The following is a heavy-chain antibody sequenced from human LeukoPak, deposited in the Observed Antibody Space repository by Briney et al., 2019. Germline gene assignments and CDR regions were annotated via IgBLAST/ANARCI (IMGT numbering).Heavy chain of an antibody. Sequence: QPGGSLRLSCVVSGFTFSSYWMHWVRQAPGKGLVWVSRINTDGSSTKYADSVKGRFSISRDNAKNTLYLQMDSLRAEGTAVYYCARAQLYYHGSGSYYTPTDYWGQGTLVAVSS. CDR3: ARAQLYYHGSGSYYTPTDY. D-gene: IGHD3-10*01. CDR2: INTDGSST. CDR1: GFTFSSYW. J-gene: IGHJ4*02. V-gene: IGHV3-74*01.